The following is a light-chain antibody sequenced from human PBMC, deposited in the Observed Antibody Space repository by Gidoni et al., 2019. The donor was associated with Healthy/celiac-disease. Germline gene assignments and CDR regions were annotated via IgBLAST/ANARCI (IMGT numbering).Light chain of an antibody. CDR1: QDISNY. Sequence: DIQMTQSPSSLSASVGDSVTITCQASQDISNYINWYQQKPGKAPKLLIYDASNLETGVPSRFSGSGSGTDFTFTISSLQPEDIATYYCQQYDNLPITFGQGTRLEIK. V-gene: IGKV1-33*01. CDR2: DAS. J-gene: IGKJ5*01. CDR3: QQYDNLPIT.